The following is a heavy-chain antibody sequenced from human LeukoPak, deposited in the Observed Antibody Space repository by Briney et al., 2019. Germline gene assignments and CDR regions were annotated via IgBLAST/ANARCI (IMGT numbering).Heavy chain of an antibody. CDR2: ISHDGKKK. CDR3: VKDTAMEPYDYYYYGMDV. CDR1: GFTLGSYG. V-gene: IGHV3-30*18. Sequence: GGSLRLSCAASGFTLGSYGMHWVRQAPGKGLEWVAVISHDGKKKFYVDFVKSRVTISRDNSENTLYLQMTSLTTQDTAMYYCVKDTAMEPYDYYYYGMDVWGQGTTITVSS. J-gene: IGHJ6*02. D-gene: IGHD5-18*01.